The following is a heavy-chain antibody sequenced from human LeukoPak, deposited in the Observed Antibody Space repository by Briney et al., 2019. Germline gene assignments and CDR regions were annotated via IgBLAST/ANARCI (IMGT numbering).Heavy chain of an antibody. D-gene: IGHD1-1*01. V-gene: IGHV3-23*01. CDR2: ISGSGDST. CDR1: ALTFSHYA. J-gene: IGHJ4*02. CDR3: AKRNWLDY. Sequence: GGSLRLSCAVSALTFSHYAMSWVRQAPGKGLEWVSVISGSGDSTYYADSVKGRFTISRDNSKNTLYLQMNSLRADDTAVYYCAKRNWLDYWGQGTLVIVSS.